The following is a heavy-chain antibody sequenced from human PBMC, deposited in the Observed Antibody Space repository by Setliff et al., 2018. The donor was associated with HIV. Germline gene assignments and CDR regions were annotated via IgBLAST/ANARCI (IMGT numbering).Heavy chain of an antibody. J-gene: IGHJ4*02. D-gene: IGHD2-21*02. CDR3: ARHVLVTRDVRYFDY. Sequence: PGESLKISCKGSGYSFTSNWIGWVRQMPGKGLEWMGIIYPGDSDTRISPSFQGQVTISADKSINTAYLQWGSLKASDTAMYYCARHVLVTRDVRYFDYWGQGTLVTVSS. CDR1: GYSFTSNW. V-gene: IGHV5-51*01. CDR2: IYPGDSDT.